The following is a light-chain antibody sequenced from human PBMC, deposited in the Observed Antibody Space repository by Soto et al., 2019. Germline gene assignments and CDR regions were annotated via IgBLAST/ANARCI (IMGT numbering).Light chain of an antibody. J-gene: IGKJ1*01. CDR2: AAS. Sequence: DIQMTQSPSSLSASVGDRVTITCRASQSISSYLNWYQQKPGKAPNLLIYAASSLQCGVPSRFSGSGSGTDFTLTISSLQPEDFATYYCQQSYSSSWTFGQGTTVEIK. CDR1: QSISSY. CDR3: QQSYSSSWT. V-gene: IGKV1-39*01.